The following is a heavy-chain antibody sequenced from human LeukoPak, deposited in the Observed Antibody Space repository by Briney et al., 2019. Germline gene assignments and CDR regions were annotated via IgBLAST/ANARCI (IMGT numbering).Heavy chain of an antibody. J-gene: IGHJ4*02. CDR3: AKQLRLGVNYFDY. D-gene: IGHD3-22*01. CDR2: ISYDGGIK. V-gene: IGHV3-30*18. CDR1: GFSFSRYC. Sequence: QSGGSLRLSCAASGFSFSRYCIRWVRQPPGKGLEWVAVISYDGGIKYYADSVKGRFTISRDNSKNTLYLEMNSLGAEDTAVYYCAKQLRLGVNYFDYWGQGTPVTVSS.